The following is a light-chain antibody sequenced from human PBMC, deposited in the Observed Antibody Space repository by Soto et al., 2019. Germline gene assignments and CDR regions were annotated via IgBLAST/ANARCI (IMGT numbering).Light chain of an antibody. CDR1: QSISSW. Sequence: DIQMTHSPSTLSASLGYRFTITFRASQSISSWLAWYQQKPGEAPKLLIYDASALPRGVPSRFSGSGSGTKFTLTIASLQPDDFATYYCQQYETFSGTFGPGTKV. CDR2: DAS. V-gene: IGKV1-5*01. J-gene: IGKJ1*01. CDR3: QQYETFSGT.